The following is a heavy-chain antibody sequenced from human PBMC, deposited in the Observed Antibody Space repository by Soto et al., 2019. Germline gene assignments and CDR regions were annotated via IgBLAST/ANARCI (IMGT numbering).Heavy chain of an antibody. CDR3: ARNSYGYSGWYVDR. CDR2: ISSSSSYT. CDR1: GFTFSDYY. V-gene: IGHV3-11*05. Sequence: QVQLVESGGGLVKPGGSLRLSCAASGFTFSDYYMSGISQAPGKGLEWVSSISSSSSYTNYADSVKGRFTIYRDTAKNALYVQMNSLRADETAVYYCARNSYGYSGWYVDRWGRGTLITVSS. J-gene: IGHJ2*01. D-gene: IGHD5-18*01.